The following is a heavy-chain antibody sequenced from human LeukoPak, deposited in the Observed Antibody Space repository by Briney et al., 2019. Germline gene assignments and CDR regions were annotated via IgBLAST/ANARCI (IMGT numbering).Heavy chain of an antibody. CDR2: INHSGST. V-gene: IGHV4-34*01. CDR3: ARVRATGAFDY. D-gene: IGHD5-12*01. Sequence: SETLSLTCAVYGGSLSGYYWSWIRQPPGKGLEWIGEINHSGSTNYNPSLKSRVTISVDTSKNHFSLKLSSVTAADTAVYYCARVRATGAFDYWGQGTLVTVSS. CDR1: GGSLSGYY. J-gene: IGHJ4*02.